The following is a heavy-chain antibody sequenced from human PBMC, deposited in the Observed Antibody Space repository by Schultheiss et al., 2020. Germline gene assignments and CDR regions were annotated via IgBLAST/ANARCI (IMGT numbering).Heavy chain of an antibody. D-gene: IGHD1-1*01. V-gene: IGHV4-59*12. CDR2: IYYSGST. CDR3: AKDSNWTPISHFDY. Sequence: SETLSLTCTVSGGSISSYYWSWIRQPPGKGLEWIGYIYYSGSTNYNPSLKSRVTISVDRSKNQFSLKLSSVTAADTAVYYCAKDSNWTPISHFDYWGQGTLVTVSS. CDR1: GGSISSYY. J-gene: IGHJ4*02.